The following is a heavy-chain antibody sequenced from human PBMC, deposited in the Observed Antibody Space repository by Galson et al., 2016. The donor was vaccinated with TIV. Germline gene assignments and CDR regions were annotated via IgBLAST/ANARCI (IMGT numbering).Heavy chain of an antibody. J-gene: IGHJ5*02. CDR3: ARMFGLDSGYDA. D-gene: IGHD5-12*01. Sequence: SLRLSCATSGFTFSRYGMHWVRQAPGKGLEWVAVIWYEGNNRDYADPVKGRFTISRDNSKNTLYLHMNSLRGEDTAVYYCARMFGLDSGYDAWGQGTLVTVSS. V-gene: IGHV3-33*01. CDR2: IWYEGNNR. CDR1: GFTFSRYG.